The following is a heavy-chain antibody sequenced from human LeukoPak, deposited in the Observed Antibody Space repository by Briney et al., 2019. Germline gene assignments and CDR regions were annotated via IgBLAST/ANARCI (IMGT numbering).Heavy chain of an antibody. V-gene: IGHV1-46*01. D-gene: IGHD2-21*02. J-gene: IGHJ4*02. CDR2: INPSGGST. Sequence: ASVKVSCKASGYTLTSYYMHWVRQAPGQGLEWMGIINPSGGSTSYAQKFQGRVTMTRDTSTSTVYMELSSLGSEDTAVYYCARAQGIVVVTASLGIWGQGTLVTVSS. CDR1: GYTLTSYY. CDR3: ARAQGIVVVTASLGI.